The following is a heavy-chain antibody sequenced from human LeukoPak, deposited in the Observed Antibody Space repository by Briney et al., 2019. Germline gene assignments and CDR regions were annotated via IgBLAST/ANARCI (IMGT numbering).Heavy chain of an antibody. Sequence: GGSLRLSCAASGFTFSSYAMSWVRQAPGKGLEWVSAISGSGGSTYHADSVKGRFTISRDNCKNTLYLQMNSLRAEDTAVYYCAKDLVVAAIPGYWGQGTLVTVSS. CDR1: GFTFSSYA. D-gene: IGHD2-15*01. CDR2: ISGSGGST. V-gene: IGHV3-23*01. J-gene: IGHJ4*02. CDR3: AKDLVVAAIPGY.